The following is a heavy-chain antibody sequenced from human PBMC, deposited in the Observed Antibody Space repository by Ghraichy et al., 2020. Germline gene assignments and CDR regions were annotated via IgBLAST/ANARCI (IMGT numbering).Heavy chain of an antibody. D-gene: IGHD3-10*01. Sequence: SETLSLTCTISGGSISTYYWSWIRQPPGKGLEWIGNIYYSGSTIYSPSLKSRVTISVDTSKNQFSLKLSSVTAADTAVYYCARRGRVLSYFAMDVWGQGTTVTVSS. CDR1: GGSISTYY. CDR2: IYYSGST. CDR3: ARRGRVLSYFAMDV. V-gene: IGHV4-59*01. J-gene: IGHJ6*02.